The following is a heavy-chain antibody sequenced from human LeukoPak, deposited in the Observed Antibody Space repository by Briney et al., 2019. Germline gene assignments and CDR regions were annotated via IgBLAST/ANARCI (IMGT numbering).Heavy chain of an antibody. J-gene: IGHJ6*03. D-gene: IGHD5-18*01. CDR2: IYYSGST. Sequence: SETLSLTCTVSGGSISSSSYYWGWIRQPPGKGLEWIGSIYYSGSTYYNPSLKSRVTISVDTSKNQFSLKLRSVTAADTAVYYCARRVPGGYSYGYIPYYYMDVWGKGTTVTVSS. V-gene: IGHV4-39*07. CDR1: GGSISSSSYY. CDR3: ARRVPGGYSYGYIPYYYMDV.